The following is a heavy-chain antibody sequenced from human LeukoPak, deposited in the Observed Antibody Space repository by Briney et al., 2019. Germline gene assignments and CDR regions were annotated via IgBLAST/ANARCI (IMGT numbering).Heavy chain of an antibody. J-gene: IGHJ6*03. CDR3: ARDPSFSALFYYYYMDV. Sequence: GGSLRLSCAASGFTFSSYWMHWVRQAPGKGLVWVSRINTDGSSTTYADSVKGRFTISRDNAKNTLYLQMNSLRAEDTAVYYCARDPSFSALFYYYYMDVWGKGTTVTVSS. V-gene: IGHV3-74*01. CDR1: GFTFSSYW. D-gene: IGHD3-10*01. CDR2: INTDGSST.